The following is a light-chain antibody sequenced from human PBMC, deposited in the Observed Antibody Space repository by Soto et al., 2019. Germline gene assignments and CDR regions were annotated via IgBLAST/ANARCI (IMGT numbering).Light chain of an antibody. CDR1: QSVTNN. Sequence: EIVISQSPDTLSVSPGERATLSCRASQSVTNNLAWYQQKPGQAPRLLIYGASTRTIAIPARFSGSGSGTDFTLTISSLQSEDFAVYYCQQYNNLPRTFGQGIKVDI. J-gene: IGKJ1*01. CDR3: QQYNNLPRT. V-gene: IGKV3-15*01. CDR2: GAS.